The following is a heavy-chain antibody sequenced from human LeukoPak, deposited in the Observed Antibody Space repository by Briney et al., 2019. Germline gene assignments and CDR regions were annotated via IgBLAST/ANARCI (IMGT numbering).Heavy chain of an antibody. J-gene: IGHJ4*02. Sequence: AGSLRLSCAASGFTFSSYAMHCVRQAPGKGLEWVAVISYDGSNKYYADSVKGRFTISRDNSKNTLYLQMNSLRAEDTAVYYCARNAYSSSWYFDYWGQGTLVTVSS. V-gene: IGHV3-30-3*01. CDR1: GFTFSSYA. D-gene: IGHD6-13*01. CDR3: ARNAYSSSWYFDY. CDR2: ISYDGSNK.